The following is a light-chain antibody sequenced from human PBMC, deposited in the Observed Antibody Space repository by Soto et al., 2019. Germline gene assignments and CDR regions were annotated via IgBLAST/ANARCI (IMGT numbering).Light chain of an antibody. CDR3: QQYGSSGT. CDR2: GAS. J-gene: IGKJ1*01. V-gene: IGKV3-20*01. Sequence: EIVMSQSPGTLSLSPGETATLSCRASQSVSSSYLAWYQQKPGQAPRLLIYGASTRATGIPARFSGSGSGTEFTLTISRLEPEDFAVYYCQQYGSSGTFGQGTKVDIK. CDR1: QSVSSSY.